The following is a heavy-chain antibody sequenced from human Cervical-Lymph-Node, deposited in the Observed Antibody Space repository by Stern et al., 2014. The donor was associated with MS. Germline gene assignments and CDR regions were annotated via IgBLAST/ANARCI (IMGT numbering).Heavy chain of an antibody. Sequence: QLVESGGGVVQPGRSLRLSCAASGFTFSNFAMNWFRQSPAKGLQWLAAISTDGSATNYADSVKGRFTISRDNSKDTLYLEMNSLTTDDTAVFYCARDLGYWGQGTLVTVSS. CDR1: GFTFSNFA. V-gene: IGHV3-30-3*01. J-gene: IGHJ4*02. CDR2: ISTDGSAT. CDR3: ARDLGY.